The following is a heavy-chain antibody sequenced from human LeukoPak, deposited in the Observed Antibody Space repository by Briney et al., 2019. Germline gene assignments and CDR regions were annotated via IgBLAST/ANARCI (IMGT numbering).Heavy chain of an antibody. Sequence: SETLSLTCTVSGGSISSSSYYWGWIRQPPGKGLEWIGSIYYSGSTYYNPSLKSRVTISVDTSKNQFSLKLSSVTAADTAVYYWARCPPYLSGYDPHFDYWGQGTLVTVSS. CDR3: ARCPPYLSGYDPHFDY. V-gene: IGHV4-39*01. D-gene: IGHD5-12*01. CDR2: IYYSGST. J-gene: IGHJ4*02. CDR1: GGSISSSSYY.